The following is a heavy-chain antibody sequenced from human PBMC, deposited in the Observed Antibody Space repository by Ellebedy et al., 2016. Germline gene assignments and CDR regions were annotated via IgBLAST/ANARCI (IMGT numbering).Heavy chain of an antibody. CDR1: GYTFTSYY. V-gene: IGHV1-46*01. CDR2: INPSGGST. CDR3: ARGVDSSGYYDAFDI. Sequence: ASVKVSXXASGYTFTSYYMHWVRQAPRQGLEWMGIINPSGGSTSYAQKFQGRVTMTRDTSTSTVYMELSSLRSEDTAVYYCARGVDSSGYYDAFDIWGQGTMVTVSS. J-gene: IGHJ3*02. D-gene: IGHD3-22*01.